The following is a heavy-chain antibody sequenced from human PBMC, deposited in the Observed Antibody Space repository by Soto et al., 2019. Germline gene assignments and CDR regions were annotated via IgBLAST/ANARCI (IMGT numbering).Heavy chain of an antibody. J-gene: IGHJ5*02. CDR3: ARDVSGTTGRPNWFDP. CDR2: INAGNGNT. V-gene: IGHV1-3*01. Sequence: GASVKVSCKASGYTFTSYAMHWVRQAPGQRLEWMGWINAGNGNTKYSQKFQGRVTITRDTSASTAYMELSSLRSEDTAVYYCARDVSGTTGRPNWFDPWGQGTLVTVSS. D-gene: IGHD1-1*01. CDR1: GYTFTSYA.